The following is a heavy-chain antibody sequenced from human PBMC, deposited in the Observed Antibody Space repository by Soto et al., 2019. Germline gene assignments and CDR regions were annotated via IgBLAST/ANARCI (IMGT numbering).Heavy chain of an antibody. J-gene: IGHJ4*02. CDR2: IHYSGST. Sequence: QVQLQESGPGLVKPSETLSLTCTVPGGSVSIGTYYWSWIRQTPGKGLEWIGFIHYSGSTNYNPSLKSRVTMSVDTSKNQFSLKLTSVNAADTAVYYCTRGGDAYKNGHWGQGTLVTVSS. D-gene: IGHD2-21*01. CDR3: TRGGDAYKNGH. V-gene: IGHV4-61*01. CDR1: GGSVSIGTYY.